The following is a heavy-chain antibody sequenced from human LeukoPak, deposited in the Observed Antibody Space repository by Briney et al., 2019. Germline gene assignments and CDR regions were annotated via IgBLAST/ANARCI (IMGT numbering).Heavy chain of an antibody. CDR1: GFTFSSYA. J-gene: IGHJ4*02. CDR3: AKNYDFWSGYCGY. D-gene: IGHD3-3*01. Sequence: AGGSLRLSCAASGFTFSSYAMSWVRQAPGKGLEWVSAISASGGSTYYADSVKGRFTISRDNSKNTLYLQMNSLRAEDTAVYYCAKNYDFWSGYCGYWGQGTLVTVSS. CDR2: ISASGGST. V-gene: IGHV3-23*01.